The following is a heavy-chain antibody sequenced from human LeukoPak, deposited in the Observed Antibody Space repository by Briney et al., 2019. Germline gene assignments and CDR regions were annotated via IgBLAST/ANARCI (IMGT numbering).Heavy chain of an antibody. CDR3: ATGRESQWLRTFDY. Sequence: PVKVSCKASGGTFSSYAISWVRQAPGQGLEWMGGIIPIFGTAKYEQKFQGRVTITADESTSTAYMELSSLRSEDTAVYYCATGRESQWLRTFDYWGQGTLVTVSS. CDR2: IIPIFGTA. D-gene: IGHD5-12*01. J-gene: IGHJ4*02. CDR1: GGTFSSYA. V-gene: IGHV1-69*13.